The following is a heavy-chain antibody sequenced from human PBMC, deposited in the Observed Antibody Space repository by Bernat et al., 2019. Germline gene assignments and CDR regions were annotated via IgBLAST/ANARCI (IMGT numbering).Heavy chain of an antibody. V-gene: IGHV3-30*01. D-gene: IGHD3-22*01. CDR2: ISYDGSNK. Sequence: QVQLVESGGGVVQPGRSLRLSCAASGFTFSSYAMHWVRQAPGKGLEWVAVISYDGSNKYYADSVKGRFTISRDNSKNTLYLQMNSLRAEDTAVYYFAKEGYYYYDAFDIWGQGTMVTVSS. CDR3: AKEGYYYYDAFDI. J-gene: IGHJ3*02. CDR1: GFTFSSYA.